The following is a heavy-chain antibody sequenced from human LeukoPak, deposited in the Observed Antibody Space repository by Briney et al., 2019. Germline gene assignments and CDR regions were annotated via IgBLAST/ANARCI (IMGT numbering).Heavy chain of an antibody. CDR2: ISSSSSTI. J-gene: IGHJ4*02. Sequence: GGSLRLSCAASGFTFSSYSMNWVRQAPGKGLEWVSYISSSSSTIYYADSVKGRFTTSRDNAKNSLYLQMNSLRDEDTAVYYFARDALLWFGDFDYWGQGTLVTVSS. D-gene: IGHD3-10*01. V-gene: IGHV3-48*02. CDR3: ARDALLWFGDFDY. CDR1: GFTFSSYS.